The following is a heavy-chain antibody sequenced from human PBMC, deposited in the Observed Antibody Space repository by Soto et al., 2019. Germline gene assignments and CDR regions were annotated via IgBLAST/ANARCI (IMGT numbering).Heavy chain of an antibody. V-gene: IGHV1-69*13. CDR1: GGTSSSYA. CDR3: ARDSGMVYAIHPYYYYYYGMDV. J-gene: IGHJ6*02. Sequence: SVKVSCKASGGTSSSYAISWVRQAPGQGLEWMGGIIPIFGTANYAQKFQGRVTITADESTSTAYMELSSLRSEDTAVYYCARDSGMVYAIHPYYYYYYGMDVWGQGTTVTVS. CDR2: IIPIFGTA. D-gene: IGHD2-8*01.